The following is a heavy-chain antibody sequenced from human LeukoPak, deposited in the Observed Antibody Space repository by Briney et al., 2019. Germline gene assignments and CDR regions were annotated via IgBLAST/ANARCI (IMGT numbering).Heavy chain of an antibody. D-gene: IGHD3-22*01. CDR1: GGSISSSSYY. Sequence: SETLSLTCTVSGGSISSSSYYWGWIRQPPGKGLEWIGSIYDSGSTYYNPSLKSRVTISVDTSKNQFSLKLSSVTAADTAVYYCARGDSSGYSPFDYWGQGTLVTVSS. V-gene: IGHV4-39*01. CDR3: ARGDSSGYSPFDY. J-gene: IGHJ4*02. CDR2: IYDSGST.